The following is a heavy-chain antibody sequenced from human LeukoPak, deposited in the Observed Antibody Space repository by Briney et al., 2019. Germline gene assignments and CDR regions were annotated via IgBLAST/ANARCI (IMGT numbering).Heavy chain of an antibody. J-gene: IGHJ6*03. CDR2: IIPIFGTA. CDR3: ASRPTRIAAAGSGPMDV. CDR1: GYTFTSYY. Sequence: SVKVSCKASGYTFTSYYMHWVRQAPGQGLEWMGGIIPIFGTANYAQKFQGRVTITTDESTSTAYMELSSLRSEDTAVYYCASRPTRIAAAGSGPMDVWGKGTTVTVSS. V-gene: IGHV1-69*05. D-gene: IGHD6-13*01.